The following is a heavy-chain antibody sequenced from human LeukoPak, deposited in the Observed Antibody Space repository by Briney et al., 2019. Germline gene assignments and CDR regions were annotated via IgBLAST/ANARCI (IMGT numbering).Heavy chain of an antibody. D-gene: IGHD3-16*02. CDR1: GFTFSSYW. CDR3: ARDVWESYRYFDY. CDR2: IKQDGSEK. V-gene: IGHV3-7*01. Sequence: GGSLRLSCAASGFTFSSYWMSWVRQAPGKGLEWVANIKQDGSEKYYVDSVKGRFTISRDNAKNSLYLQMNSLRAEDTAVYYCARDVWESYRYFDYWGQGALVTVSS. J-gene: IGHJ4*02.